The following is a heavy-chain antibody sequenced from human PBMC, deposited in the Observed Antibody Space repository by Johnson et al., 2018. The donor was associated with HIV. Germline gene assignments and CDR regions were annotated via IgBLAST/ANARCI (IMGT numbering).Heavy chain of an antibody. V-gene: IGHV3-23*04. CDR2: ISGSGGSI. CDR1: GFTFSSYA. CDR3: ARSKDCSVGTCPDGLDI. Sequence: VQLVESGGGLVQPGGSLRLSCAASGFTFSSYAMSWVRQAPGKGLEWVSAISGSGGSIYYADSVKGRFTISRDNAKNSLYLQMNSLRAEDTAVYYCARSKDCSVGTCPDGLDIWGQGTMVIVSS. J-gene: IGHJ3*02. D-gene: IGHD2-15*01.